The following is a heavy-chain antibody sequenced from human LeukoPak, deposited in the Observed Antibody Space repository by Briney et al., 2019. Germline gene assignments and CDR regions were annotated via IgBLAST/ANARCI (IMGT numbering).Heavy chain of an antibody. J-gene: IGHJ6*02. Sequence: GRSLRLSCAASGFTFTNYGMHWVRQAPGKGLEWVAVIWYDGGNKYYTGSVKGRFTISRDNSKNTLFLQMNSLRAEDTAVYYCARDRSHITGTTRYYYGMDVWGPGTTVTVSS. V-gene: IGHV3-33*01. CDR1: GFTFTNYG. CDR3: ARDRSHITGTTRYYYGMDV. CDR2: IWYDGGNK. D-gene: IGHD1-7*01.